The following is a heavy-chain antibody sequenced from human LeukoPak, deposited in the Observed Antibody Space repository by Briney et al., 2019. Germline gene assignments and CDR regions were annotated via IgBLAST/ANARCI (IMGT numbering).Heavy chain of an antibody. CDR3: ARGRGQLWSSFDY. J-gene: IGHJ4*02. CDR2: ISYDGSNK. CDR1: GFTFSSYA. D-gene: IGHD5-18*01. Sequence: GRSLRLSCAASGFTFSSYAMHWVRQAPGKGLEWVAVISYDGSNKYYADSVKGRFTISRDNSKSTLYLQMNSLRAEDTAVYYCARGRGQLWSSFDYWGQGTLVTVSS. V-gene: IGHV3-30*04.